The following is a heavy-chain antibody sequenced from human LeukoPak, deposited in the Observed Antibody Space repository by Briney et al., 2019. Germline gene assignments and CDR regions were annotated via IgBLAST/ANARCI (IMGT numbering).Heavy chain of an antibody. J-gene: IGHJ4*02. CDR1: GFTSSNAW. CDR3: TTGDPMVRGVLDY. Sequence: PGGSLRLSCAASGFTSSNAWMSWVRQAPGKGLEWVGRIKSETDGGTTDYAAPVKGRFTISRDDSKNTLYLQMNSLKTEDTAVYYCTTGDPMVRGVLDYWGQGTLVTVSS. CDR2: IKSETDGGTT. D-gene: IGHD3-10*01. V-gene: IGHV3-15*01.